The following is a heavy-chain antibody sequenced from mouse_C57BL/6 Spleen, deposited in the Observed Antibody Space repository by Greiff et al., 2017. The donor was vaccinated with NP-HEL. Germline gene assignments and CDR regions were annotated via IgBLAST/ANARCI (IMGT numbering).Heavy chain of an antibody. CDR3: TRGYYGGSYGWYFDV. CDR1: GYTFTDYE. CDR2: IDPETGGT. J-gene: IGHJ1*03. D-gene: IGHD1-1*01. V-gene: IGHV1-15*01. Sequence: VQLQQSGAELVRPGASVTLSCKASGYTFTDYEMHWVKQTPVHGLEWIGAIDPETGGTAYNQKFKGKAILTADKSSSTAYMELRSLTSEDSAVYYCTRGYYGGSYGWYFDVWGTGTTVTVSS.